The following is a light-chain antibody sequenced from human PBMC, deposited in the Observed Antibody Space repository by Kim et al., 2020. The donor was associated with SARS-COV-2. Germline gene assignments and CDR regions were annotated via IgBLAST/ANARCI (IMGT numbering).Light chain of an antibody. CDR3: QQYDDYPFT. CDR2: KAS. CDR1: QSVSSW. J-gene: IGKJ2*01. V-gene: IGKV1-5*03. Sequence: DIQMTQSPSTLSASVGDTGTITCRASQSVSSWLAWYPQKPGKAPKVLIYKASTLESGVPSRFSGSESGTEFTLTVRGLQPDDFASYYCQQYDDYPFTFGQGTKLEIK.